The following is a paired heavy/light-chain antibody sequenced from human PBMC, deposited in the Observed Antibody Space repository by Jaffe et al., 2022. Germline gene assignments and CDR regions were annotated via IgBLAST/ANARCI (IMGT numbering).Heavy chain of an antibody. CDR1: GYSISSATYY. CDR3: ARHSFLMRSGGYYFDY. CDR2: VYQSGTT. D-gene: IGHD6-19*01. J-gene: IGHJ4*02. Sequence: QMRLQESGPGLVKPSETLSLTCSVSGYSISSATYYWGWIRQAPGKGLEWMGSVYQSGTTFYNLSLQSRVTISIDTSKNQFSLNLNSVTAADTAVYFCARHSFLMRSGGYYFDYWGQGALVTVSS. V-gene: IGHV4-39*01.
Light chain of an antibody. Sequence: DIQLTQSPSFLSASVGDRVTITCRASQGIGSYLAWYQQNPPKAPKLLIYAASTLQSGVPSRFRGSGSGTEFTLTIISLQPEDFATYYCQQLNSFPLTFGGGTKVEIK. CDR3: QQLNSFPLT. J-gene: IGKJ4*01. V-gene: IGKV1-9*01. CDR2: AAS. CDR1: QGIGSY.